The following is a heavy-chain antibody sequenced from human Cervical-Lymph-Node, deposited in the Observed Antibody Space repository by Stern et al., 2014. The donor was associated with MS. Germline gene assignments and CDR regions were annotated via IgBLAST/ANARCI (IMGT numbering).Heavy chain of an antibody. CDR3: ARGWGFTLISGFDS. D-gene: IGHD3-22*01. Sequence: QLQLQESGPGLVKPSQTLSLTCSVSGGSITSDGSYWNWIRQHPGRGLEWIGYVYYSGSTYYNPSLKTRITVSGDTSKNQFSLKLRSVTAADTAVYYCARGWGFTLISGFDSWGQGTLVTVSS. V-gene: IGHV4-31*03. CDR2: VYYSGST. J-gene: IGHJ4*02. CDR1: GGSITSDGSY.